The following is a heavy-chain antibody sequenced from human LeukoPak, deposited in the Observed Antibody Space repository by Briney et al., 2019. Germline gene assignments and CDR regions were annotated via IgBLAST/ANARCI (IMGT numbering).Heavy chain of an antibody. CDR3: ARDRPNYYGSDGHYYRRDGDY. Sequence: GGSLRLSCAASGFTFSIYAMSWVRQAPGKGLQWVSSITSRGESTWYVDSVKGRFTITRDNSENTLHLQMHSLRAEDTAVYCCARDRPNYYGSDGHYYRRDGDYWGRGTLVSVSS. J-gene: IGHJ4*02. V-gene: IGHV3-23*01. CDR1: GFTFSIYA. CDR2: ITSRGEST. D-gene: IGHD3-22*01.